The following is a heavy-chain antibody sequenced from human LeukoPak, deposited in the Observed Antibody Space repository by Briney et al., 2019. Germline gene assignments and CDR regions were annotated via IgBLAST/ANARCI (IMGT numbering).Heavy chain of an antibody. CDR2: IYYSGST. J-gene: IGHJ4*02. V-gene: IGHV4-39*01. Sequence: SETLSLTCTVSGGSFSSSSYYWGWIRQPPGKGLEWIGSIYYSGSTYYNPSLKSRVTISVDTSKNQFSLKLSSVTAADTAVYYCARLEYDSSGFDYWGQGTLVTVSS. D-gene: IGHD3-22*01. CDR1: GGSFSSSSYY. CDR3: ARLEYDSSGFDY.